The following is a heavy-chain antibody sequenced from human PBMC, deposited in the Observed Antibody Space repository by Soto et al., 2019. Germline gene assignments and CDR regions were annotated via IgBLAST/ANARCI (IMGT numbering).Heavy chain of an antibody. V-gene: IGHV1-69*12. Sequence: QVQLEQSGAEVKKPGSSVKVSCKASGGTFRTAAISWVRQAPGQGLEWMGGSMPVFRTPDYAQKFQGRVTSTADESTNTAYMELSGLRSDDTAVYDWARDNGRPQVGGKYYDIWDVGGHGTTITVSS. D-gene: IGHD3-9*01. J-gene: IGHJ6*02. CDR1: GGTFRTAA. CDR2: SMPVFRTP. CDR3: ARDNGRPQVGGKYYDIWDV.